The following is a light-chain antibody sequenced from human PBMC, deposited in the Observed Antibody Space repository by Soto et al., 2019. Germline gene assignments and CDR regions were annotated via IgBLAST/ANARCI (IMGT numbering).Light chain of an antibody. CDR1: SSNIGGGYD. CDR2: GNS. J-gene: IGLJ1*01. V-gene: IGLV1-40*01. CDR3: QSYDSSLSGYV. Sequence: QSVLTQPPSVSGAPGQRVTISCTGSSSNIGGGYDVNWYQQLPGTAPKLLIYGNSHRPSGVPDRVSGSNSGPSASLASTGLPAEDEADYYCQSYDSSLSGYVFGTGTKVTVL.